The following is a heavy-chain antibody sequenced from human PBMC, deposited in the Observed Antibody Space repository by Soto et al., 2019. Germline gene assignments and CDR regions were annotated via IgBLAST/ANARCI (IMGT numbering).Heavy chain of an antibody. CDR3: AVSGRGGLDV. CDR2: IYRSGSA. CDR1: GGSINSGGYS. V-gene: IGHV4-30-2*01. J-gene: IGHJ6*02. Sequence: QLQLQESGSGLVKPSQKLSLTCTVSGGSINSGGYSWSWIRQPPGKALEWIGYIYRSGSAYYSPSLQNRVTKSVDTSKNHFSLNLTSVTAADTAVYYCAVSGRGGLDVWGQGTTVTVSS. D-gene: IGHD3-10*01.